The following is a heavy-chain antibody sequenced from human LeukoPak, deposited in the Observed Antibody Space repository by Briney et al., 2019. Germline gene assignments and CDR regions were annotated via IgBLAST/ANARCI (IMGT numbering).Heavy chain of an antibody. CDR2: MNPNSGTT. D-gene: IGHD6-19*01. CDR3: AKSADSSGWYGGAFDY. V-gene: IGHV1-8*02. CDR1: GYTFTTYD. J-gene: IGHJ4*02. Sequence: ASVKVSCKASGYTFTTYDINWVRQATGQGLEWMGWMNPNSGTTGYAQKFQGRVTITRNTSISTAYMELSSLRSEGTAVYYCAKSADSSGWYGGAFDYWGQGTLVTVSS.